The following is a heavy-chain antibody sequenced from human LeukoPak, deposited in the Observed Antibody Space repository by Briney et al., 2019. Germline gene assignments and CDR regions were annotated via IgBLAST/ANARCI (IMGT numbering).Heavy chain of an antibody. V-gene: IGHV3-13*01. Sequence: GGSLRLSCAASGFTFSSYDMHWVRQATGKGLEWVSAIGTAGDTYYPGSVKGRFTISRENAKNSLYLQMNSLRAGDTAVYYCARGVTTEAYYYYGMDVWGQGTTVAVSS. J-gene: IGHJ6*02. CDR1: GFTFSSYD. CDR3: ARGVTTEAYYYYGMDV. CDR2: IGTAGDT. D-gene: IGHD4-17*01.